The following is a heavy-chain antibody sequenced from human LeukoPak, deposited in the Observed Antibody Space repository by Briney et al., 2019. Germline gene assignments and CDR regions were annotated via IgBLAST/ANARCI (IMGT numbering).Heavy chain of an antibody. CDR2: IIPIFGTA. V-gene: IGHV1-69*01. Sequence: SVKVSCKASGGTFSSYAISWVRQAPGQGLEWMGGIIPIFGTANYAQKFQGRVTITADESTSTAYMELSSLRSEDTAVYYCARARSWQDAFDIWGQGTMVTVSS. CDR1: GGTFSSYA. CDR3: ARARSWQDAFDI. J-gene: IGHJ3*02. D-gene: IGHD6-13*01.